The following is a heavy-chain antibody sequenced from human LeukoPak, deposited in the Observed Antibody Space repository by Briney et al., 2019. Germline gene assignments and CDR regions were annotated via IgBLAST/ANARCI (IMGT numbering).Heavy chain of an antibody. J-gene: IGHJ4*02. CDR2: ISYDGSNK. CDR1: GFTFSSYG. CDR3: ARDKGVGIVVVAQGQNDY. D-gene: IGHD2-15*01. V-gene: IGHV3-30*03. Sequence: QPGGSLRLSCAASGFTFSSYGMHWVRQAPGKGLEWVAVISYDGSNKYYADSVKGRFTISRDNSKNTLYLQMNSLRAEDTAVYYCARDKGVGIVVVAQGQNDYWGQGTLVTVSS.